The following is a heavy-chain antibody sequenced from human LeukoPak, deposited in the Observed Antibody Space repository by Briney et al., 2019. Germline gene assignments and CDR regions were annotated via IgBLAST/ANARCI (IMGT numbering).Heavy chain of an antibody. D-gene: IGHD3-10*01. CDR2: INPNSGGT. V-gene: IGHV1-2*02. Sequence: ASVKVSCKASGYTFTGYYMHWVRQAPGQGLEWMGWINPNSGGTNYAQKFQGRVTMTRDTSISTAYMELSRLRSDDTAVYYCATTNPQYYYGSGSYVPPFDPWGQGTLVTVSS. CDR3: ATTNPQYYYGSGSYVPPFDP. CDR1: GYTFTGYY. J-gene: IGHJ5*02.